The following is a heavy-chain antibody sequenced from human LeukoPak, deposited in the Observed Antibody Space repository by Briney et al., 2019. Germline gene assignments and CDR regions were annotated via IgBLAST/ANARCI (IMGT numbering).Heavy chain of an antibody. CDR2: INPSGGST. V-gene: IGHV1-46*01. J-gene: IGHJ5*02. CDR1: GYTFTSYY. Sequence: ASVKVSCKASGYTFTSYYMYWVRQAPGQGLEWMGIINPSGGSTSYAQKFQGRITMTRDTSTSTVYMELSSLRSEDTAVYYCASVDPGIAVAGTGPWGQGTLVTVSS. D-gene: IGHD6-19*01. CDR3: ASVDPGIAVAGTGP.